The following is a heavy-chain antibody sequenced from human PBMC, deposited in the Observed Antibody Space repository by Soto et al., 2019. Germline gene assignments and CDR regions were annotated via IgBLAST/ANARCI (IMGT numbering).Heavy chain of an antibody. D-gene: IGHD6-19*01. CDR2: INSGGGST. V-gene: IGHV3-74*01. J-gene: IGHJ4*02. Sequence: GGSLRLSCAASGCTFSSYWRHWVRQAPGKGLVWVSRINSGGGSTSYAHSVKGRFTISRDNAKNTLYLQMNSLRAEDTAVYHCARERIAVAGYDYWGQGTLVTVSS. CDR1: GCTFSSYW. CDR3: ARERIAVAGYDY.